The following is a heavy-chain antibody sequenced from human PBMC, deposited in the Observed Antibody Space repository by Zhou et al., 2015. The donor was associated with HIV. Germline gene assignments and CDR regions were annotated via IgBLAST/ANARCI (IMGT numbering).Heavy chain of an antibody. CDR3: ARDPRYCSSTSCYTGYYGMDV. V-gene: IGHV1-69*06. CDR1: GGTFSSYA. CDR2: IIPIFGTA. J-gene: IGHJ6*02. D-gene: IGHD2-2*02. Sequence: QVQLVQSGAEVKKPGSSVKVSCKASGGTFSSYAISWVRQAPGQGLEWMGGIIPIFGTANYAQKFQGRVTITADKSTSTAYMELSSLRSEDTAVYYCARDPRYCSSTSCYTGYYGMDVWGQGTTVTVSS.